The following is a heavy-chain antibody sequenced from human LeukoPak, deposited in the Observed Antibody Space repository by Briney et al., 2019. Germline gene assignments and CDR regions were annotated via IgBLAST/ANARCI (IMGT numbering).Heavy chain of an antibody. Sequence: ASVKVSCKASGYTFTSYYMHWVRQAPGQGLEWMGLINPSGGSTSYAQKFQGRVTMTRDTSTSTVYMELSSLRSEDTAVYYCARDFSLSSSWYPGSHWGQGTLVTVSS. CDR1: GYTFTSYY. V-gene: IGHV1-46*01. J-gene: IGHJ4*02. CDR2: INPSGGST. D-gene: IGHD6-13*01. CDR3: ARDFSLSSSWYPGSH.